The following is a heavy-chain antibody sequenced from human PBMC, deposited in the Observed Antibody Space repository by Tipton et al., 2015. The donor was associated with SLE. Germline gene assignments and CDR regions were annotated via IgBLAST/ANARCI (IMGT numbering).Heavy chain of an antibody. V-gene: IGHV4-34*01. CDR2: IYYSGST. Sequence: TLSLTCAVYGGSFSGYYWSWIRQPPGKGLEWIGSIYYSGSTYYNPSLKSRVTISVDTSKNQFSLKLSSVTAADTAVYYCARRRYMDVWGKGTTVTVSS. J-gene: IGHJ6*04. CDR3: ARRRYMDV. CDR1: GGSFSGYY.